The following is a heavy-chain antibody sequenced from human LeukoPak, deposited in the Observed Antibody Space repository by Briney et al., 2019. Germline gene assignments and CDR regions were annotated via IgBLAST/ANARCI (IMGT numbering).Heavy chain of an antibody. CDR3: ARGGVVGDYMDV. CDR2: IYYSGST. D-gene: IGHD2-15*01. V-gene: IGHV4-30-4*02. CDR1: GGSISSGDYY. Sequence: PSETLSLTCTVSGGSISSGDYYWSWIRQPPGKGLEWIGYIYYSGSTYYNPSLKSRVTISVDTSKNQFSLKLSSVTAADTAVYYCARGGVVGDYMDVWGKGTTVTVSS. J-gene: IGHJ6*03.